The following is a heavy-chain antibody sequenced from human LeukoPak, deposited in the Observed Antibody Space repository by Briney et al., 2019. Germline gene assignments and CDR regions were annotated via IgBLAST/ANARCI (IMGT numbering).Heavy chain of an antibody. CDR3: AREVLAAAGTYDY. CDR2: ISYSGST. D-gene: IGHD6-13*01. CDR1: GGSISSFY. Sequence: SETLSLTCTVSGGSISSFYWSWIRQPPGKGLEWIGYISYSGSTNYNPSLRSRVTISVDTSRNQFSLKLSSVTAADTAVYYCAREVLAAAGTYDYWGQGTLVTVSS. J-gene: IGHJ4*02. V-gene: IGHV4-59*01.